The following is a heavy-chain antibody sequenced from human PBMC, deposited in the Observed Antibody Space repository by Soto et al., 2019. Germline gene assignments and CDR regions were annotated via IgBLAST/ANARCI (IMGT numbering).Heavy chain of an antibody. CDR3: ARDPGASWFDA. V-gene: IGHV3-48*03. CDR2: ISGTGTNI. CDR1: GFTFSTFE. Sequence: GGSLRLSCAASGFTFSTFEMNWARQAPGKGLEWVSYISGTGTNIFYADSVKGRFTISRDNAKNSLYLQMNSLRVEDTAVYFCARDPGASWFDAWGQGTLVTVSS. J-gene: IGHJ5*02.